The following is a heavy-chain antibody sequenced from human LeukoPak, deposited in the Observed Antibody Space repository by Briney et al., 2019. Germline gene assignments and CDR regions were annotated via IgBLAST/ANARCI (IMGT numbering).Heavy chain of an antibody. Sequence: SETLSLTCTVSGGSISSYYWSWIRQSAGKGLEWIGRIYTSGSTNYNPSLKSRVTMSVDTSKNQFSLKLSSVTAADTAVYYCARDYVRYYYDSSGYSTAFDIWGQGTMVTVSS. D-gene: IGHD3-22*01. J-gene: IGHJ3*02. CDR1: GGSISSYY. V-gene: IGHV4-4*07. CDR2: IYTSGST. CDR3: ARDYVRYYYDSSGYSTAFDI.